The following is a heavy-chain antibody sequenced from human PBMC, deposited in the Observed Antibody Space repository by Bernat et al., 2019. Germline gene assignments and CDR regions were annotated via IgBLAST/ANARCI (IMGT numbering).Heavy chain of an antibody. J-gene: IGHJ4*02. CDR2: ISYDGSNK. CDR3: ARDHHYHTDVDIVATIGYYFDY. CDR1: GFTFSSYA. D-gene: IGHD5-12*01. V-gene: IGHV3-30-3*01. Sequence: QVQLVESGGGVVQPGRSLRLSCAASGFTFSSYAMHWVRQAPGKGLEWVAVISYDGSNKYYADSVKGRFTISRDNSKNTLYLQMNSLRAEDTAVYYCARDHHYHTDVDIVATIGYYFDYWGQGTLVTVSS.